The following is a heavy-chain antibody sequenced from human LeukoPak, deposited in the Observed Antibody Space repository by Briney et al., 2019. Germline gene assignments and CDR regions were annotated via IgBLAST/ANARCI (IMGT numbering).Heavy chain of an antibody. V-gene: IGHV4-30-4*08. D-gene: IGHD4-23*01. J-gene: IGHJ4*02. CDR1: GGSISSGDYY. CDR3: TRHPGGNAAHRFDY. CDR2: IYYSGST. Sequence: SQTLSLTCTVSGGSISSGDYYWSWIRQPPGKGLEWIGYIYYSGSTYYNPSLKSRVTISVDTSKNQFSLSLRSVTAAETAVYYCTRHPGGNAAHRFDYWGQGILVTVSS.